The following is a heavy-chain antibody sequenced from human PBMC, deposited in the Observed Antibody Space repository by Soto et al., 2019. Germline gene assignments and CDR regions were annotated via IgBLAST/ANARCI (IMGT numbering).Heavy chain of an antibody. D-gene: IGHD4-17*01. Sequence: GGSLRLSCAASGFTFSSYAMSWVRQAPGKGLEWVSAISGSGGSTYYADSVKGRFTISRDNSKNTLYLQMNSLRAEDTAVYYCASLYGDLYYYYYMDVWGKGTTVTVSS. CDR2: ISGSGGST. CDR1: GFTFSSYA. CDR3: ASLYGDLYYYYYMDV. J-gene: IGHJ6*03. V-gene: IGHV3-23*01.